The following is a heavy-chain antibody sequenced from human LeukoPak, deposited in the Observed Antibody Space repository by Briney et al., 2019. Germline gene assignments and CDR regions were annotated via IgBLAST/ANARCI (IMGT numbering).Heavy chain of an antibody. CDR1: GYRFTSYW. V-gene: IGHV5-51*01. J-gene: IGHJ4*02. CDR2: IYSGDSDT. CDR3: ARLGATQNYFDY. Sequence: PGESLKISCEGSGYRFTSYWIAWVRQMPGKGLEWMGIIYSGDSDTRYSPSVQGQVTISVDRSISTAYLQWNRLKASDTAIYYCARLGATQNYFDYWGQGTLVTVSS. D-gene: IGHD1-26*01.